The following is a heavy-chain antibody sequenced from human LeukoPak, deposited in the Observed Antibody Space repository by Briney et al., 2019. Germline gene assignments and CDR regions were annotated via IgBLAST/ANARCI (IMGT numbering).Heavy chain of an antibody. Sequence: GGSLRLSCAASGFTFSDYYMSWIRQAPGKGLEWVSYISSSGSTIYYADSVKGRFTISRDNAKNSLYLQMNSLRAEDTAVYYCARGLGRYCSSTSCYDYYYYYMDVWGKGTTVTVSS. J-gene: IGHJ6*03. CDR2: ISSSGSTI. V-gene: IGHV3-11*04. CDR1: GFTFSDYY. CDR3: ARGLGRYCSSTSCYDYYYYYMDV. D-gene: IGHD2-2*01.